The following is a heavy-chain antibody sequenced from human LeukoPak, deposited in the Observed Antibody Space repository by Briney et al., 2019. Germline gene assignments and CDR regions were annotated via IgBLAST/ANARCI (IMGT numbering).Heavy chain of an antibody. J-gene: IGHJ4*02. V-gene: IGHV4-39*02. D-gene: IGHD6-19*01. CDR2: IFYSGST. CDR1: GGSISSRSYY. Sequence: SETLSLTCTVSGGSISSRSYYWGWLRQPPGKGLEWIASIFYSGSTYHNPSLKSRVTISVDTSKNQFSLKLSSVTAADTAMYYCARESTTVAGTFDYWGQGTLVTVSS. CDR3: ARESTTVAGTFDY.